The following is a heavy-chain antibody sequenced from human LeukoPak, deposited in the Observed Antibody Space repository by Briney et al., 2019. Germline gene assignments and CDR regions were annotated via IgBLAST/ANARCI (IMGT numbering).Heavy chain of an antibody. D-gene: IGHD4-17*01. V-gene: IGHV4-4*02. CDR2: INPSGGT. J-gene: IGHJ4*02. CDR3: AREYGDLDY. CDR1: GGSISSSNW. Sequence: SETLSLTCAVSGGSISSSNWWSWVRQPPGKGLEWIGRINPSGGTNYNPSLKSRVTMSTDTSSNKFSLNLRSVTAADTAVYYCAREYGDLDYWGRGTLVTVSS.